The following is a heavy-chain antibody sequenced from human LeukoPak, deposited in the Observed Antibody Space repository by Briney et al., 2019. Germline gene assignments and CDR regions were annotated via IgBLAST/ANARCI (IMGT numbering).Heavy chain of an antibody. D-gene: IGHD5-18*01. CDR3: ARLYSYGPGGAFDI. CDR1: GYTFTSYY. Sequence: ASVKVSCKASGYTFTSYYMHWVRQAPGQGLEWMGIINPSGGSTSYAQKFQGRVTITADESTSTAYMELSSLRSEDTAVYYCARLYSYGPGGAFDIWGQGTMVTVSS. V-gene: IGHV1-46*01. J-gene: IGHJ3*02. CDR2: INPSGGST.